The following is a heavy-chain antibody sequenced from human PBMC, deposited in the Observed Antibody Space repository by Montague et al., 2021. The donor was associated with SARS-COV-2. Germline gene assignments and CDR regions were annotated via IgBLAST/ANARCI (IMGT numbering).Heavy chain of an antibody. CDR1: GDSITNHY. D-gene: IGHD6-19*01. CDR3: ARDSGTSGWGYWYHGLDV. V-gene: IGHV4-4*07. Sequence: SETLSLTCSVSGDSITNHYWSWIRQPAGKGLEWIGRIYTSGRTNHSPSLKSRVTISVDTSRNHLSLKLTSVTAADTAVYYRARDSGTSGWGYWYHGLDVWGQGTTVIVSS. CDR2: IYTSGRT. J-gene: IGHJ6*02.